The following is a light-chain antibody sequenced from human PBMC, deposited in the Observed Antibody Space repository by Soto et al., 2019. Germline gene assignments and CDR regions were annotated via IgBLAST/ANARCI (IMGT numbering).Light chain of an antibody. CDR3: LQNSDYPFT. CDR2: STS. J-gene: IGKJ2*01. V-gene: IGKV1-17*01. CDR1: QGIRDA. Sequence: DVQMTQSPSSLSASVGDRVTITCRANQGIRDALGWYQQKPGKVPKRLIYSTSRLQSGVPSRFSGSGSEKEFTLTISSLQPEDFATYYCLQNSDYPFTFGQVNRL.